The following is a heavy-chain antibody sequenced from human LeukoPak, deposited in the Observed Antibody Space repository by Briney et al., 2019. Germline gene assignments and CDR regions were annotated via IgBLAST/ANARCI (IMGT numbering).Heavy chain of an antibody. V-gene: IGHV4-30-4*01. Sequence: SETLSLTCTVSGGSISSGDYYWRWIRQPPGKGLEWIGYIYYSGSTYYNPSLKSRVTISVDTSKNQFSLKLSSVTAADTAVYYCASGYSYGYGLDYWGQGTLVTVSS. CDR1: GGSISSGDYY. CDR2: IYYSGST. CDR3: ASGYSYGYGLDY. J-gene: IGHJ4*02. D-gene: IGHD5-18*01.